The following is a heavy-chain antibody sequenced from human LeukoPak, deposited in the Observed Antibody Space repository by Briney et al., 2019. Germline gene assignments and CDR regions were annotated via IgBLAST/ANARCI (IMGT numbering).Heavy chain of an antibody. CDR1: GFTFSDYY. J-gene: IGHJ4*02. V-gene: IGHV3-11*01. Sequence: GGSLRLSCAASGFTFSDYYMSWIRQAPGKGLEWVSYISSSGSTIYYADSVKGRFTISRGNAKNSLYLQMNSLRAEDTAVYYCARDRLTGTTSETYFDYWGQGTLVTVSS. D-gene: IGHD1-7*01. CDR3: ARDRLTGTTSETYFDY. CDR2: ISSSGSTI.